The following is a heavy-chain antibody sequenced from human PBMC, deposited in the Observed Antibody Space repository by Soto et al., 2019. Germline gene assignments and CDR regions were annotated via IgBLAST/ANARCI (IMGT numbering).Heavy chain of an antibody. J-gene: IGHJ4*01. D-gene: IGHD6-19*01. CDR1: GFTFRNDG. V-gene: IGHV3-33*08. CDR3: ASPRQDSSGWYYFDY. CDR2: IWYDGSNK. Sequence: GGYLRLSCAASGFTFRNDGMHWVRQVPGKGLEWVAVIWYDGSNKYYADSVKGRFTISRDNSKNKLYLQLNSLRTEDTAVYYCASPRQDSSGWYYFDYWGHGTLVTVS.